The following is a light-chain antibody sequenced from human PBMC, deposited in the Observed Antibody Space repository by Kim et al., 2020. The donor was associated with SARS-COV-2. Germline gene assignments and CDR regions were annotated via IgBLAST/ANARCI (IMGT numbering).Light chain of an antibody. Sequence: ASVGDRVTITCRASQDIANSLAWYEQKPGTVPKVLIYGASTLQAGVPSRFSGSGSGTEFTLTIGSLQTEDVATYYCQKYNSAPWTFGPGTKVDIK. CDR3: QKYNSAPWT. V-gene: IGKV1-27*01. CDR1: QDIANS. CDR2: GAS. J-gene: IGKJ1*01.